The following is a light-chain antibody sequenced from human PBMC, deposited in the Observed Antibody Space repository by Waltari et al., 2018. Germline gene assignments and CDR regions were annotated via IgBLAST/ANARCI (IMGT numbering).Light chain of an antibody. CDR1: QGVSKD. Sequence: EIVLTQSPGTLSLSPGERGTLSCRASQGVSKDLAWYQQNPGQAPRLLIYDASNRATGIPDRFSGSGSGTDFSLTISRLEPEDFAVYYCQHYVRLPVTFGQGTKVEIK. CDR3: QHYVRLPVT. J-gene: IGKJ1*01. V-gene: IGKV3-20*01. CDR2: DAS.